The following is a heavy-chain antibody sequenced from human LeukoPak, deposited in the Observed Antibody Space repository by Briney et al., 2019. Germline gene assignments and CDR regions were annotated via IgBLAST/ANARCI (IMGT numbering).Heavy chain of an antibody. CDR2: MNPNSGNT. CDR1: GYTFTSYD. V-gene: IGHV1-8*01. CDR3: AADLSGSYRYWGMYAFDI. Sequence: ASVKVSCKASGYTFTSYDINWVRQATGQGLEWMGWMNPNSGNTNYAQKFQERVTITRDMSTSTAYMELSSLRSEDTAVYYCAADLSGSYRYWGMYAFDIWGQGTMVTVSS. J-gene: IGHJ3*02. D-gene: IGHD1-26*01.